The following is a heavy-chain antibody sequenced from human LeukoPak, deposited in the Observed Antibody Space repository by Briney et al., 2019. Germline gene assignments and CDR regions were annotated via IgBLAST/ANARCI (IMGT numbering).Heavy chain of an antibody. D-gene: IGHD6-19*01. CDR3: ARGRGIAVAGNFDY. V-gene: IGHV4-34*01. Sequence: SETLSLTCAVYGGSYSGYYWSWLRQPPGKGLEWIGEINHSRSTNYNPSLKSRVTISVDTSKKQFSLKLSSVTAADTAVYYCARGRGIAVAGNFDYWGQGTLVTVSS. J-gene: IGHJ4*02. CDR1: GGSYSGYY. CDR2: INHSRST.